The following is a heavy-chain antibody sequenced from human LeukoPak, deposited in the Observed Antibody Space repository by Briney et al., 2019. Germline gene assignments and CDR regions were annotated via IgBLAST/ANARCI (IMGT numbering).Heavy chain of an antibody. CDR3: ARDPSRPRSFDF. Sequence: PGGSLRLSCAASGFTFSSDWMSWVRKAPGEGLEWVANINPGGSEEYYVDSVEGRFTISRDNAKNSLYLQLNSLRAEDTAVYYCARDPSRPRSFDFWGQGTLVTVSS. J-gene: IGHJ4*02. CDR1: GFTFSSDW. CDR2: INPGGSEE. V-gene: IGHV3-7*01.